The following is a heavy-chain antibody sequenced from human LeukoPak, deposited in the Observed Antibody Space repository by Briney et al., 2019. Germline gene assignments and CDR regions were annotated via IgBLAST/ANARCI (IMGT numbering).Heavy chain of an antibody. D-gene: IGHD4-17*01. Sequence: PSETLSLTCTISGGSISSSSYYWGWIRQPPGKGLEWIGSIYYSRSTYYNPSLKSRVTISVDTSKNQFSLKLSSVTAADTAVYYCARVPTVTFFDYWGQGTLVTVSS. CDR1: GGSISSSSYY. J-gene: IGHJ4*02. CDR3: ARVPTVTFFDY. V-gene: IGHV4-39*01. CDR2: IYYSRST.